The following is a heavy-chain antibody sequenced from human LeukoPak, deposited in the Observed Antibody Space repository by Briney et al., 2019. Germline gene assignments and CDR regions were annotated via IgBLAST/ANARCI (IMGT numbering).Heavy chain of an antibody. CDR2: IYPGDSDI. D-gene: IGHD3-22*01. J-gene: IGHJ4*02. V-gene: IGHV5-51*01. Sequence: GESLKISCKASGYRFTNYWIAWVRQMPGKGLELMGSIYPGDSDIRYSPSFQGQVTISADKSFTTAYLQWRSLKASDTAIYYCARQGVYYSDSSAFYHWGQGTRDTVSS. CDR1: GYRFTNYW. CDR3: ARQGVYYSDSSAFYH.